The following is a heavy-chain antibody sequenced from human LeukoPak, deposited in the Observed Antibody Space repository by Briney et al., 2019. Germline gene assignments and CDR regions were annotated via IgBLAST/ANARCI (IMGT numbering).Heavy chain of an antibody. CDR3: AGVGLGDTAMLT. Sequence: ASVKVSCKASGYTFTGYYMHWVRQAPGQGLEWMGWINPNSGGTNYAQKFQGRVTMTRDTSISTAYMELNRLRSDDTAVYYCAGVGLGDTAMLTWGQGTLVTVSS. D-gene: IGHD5-18*01. V-gene: IGHV1-2*02. CDR1: GYTFTGYY. J-gene: IGHJ5*02. CDR2: INPNSGGT.